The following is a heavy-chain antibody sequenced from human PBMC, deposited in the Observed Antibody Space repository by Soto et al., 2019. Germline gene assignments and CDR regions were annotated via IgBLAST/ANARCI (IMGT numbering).Heavy chain of an antibody. D-gene: IGHD3-10*01. J-gene: IGHJ4*02. CDR1: GASITYGAYS. Sequence: PSETLSLTCTVSGASITYGAYSWSWIRQTPGKGLEWIGYINHLETTFYNPSFESRLTLSIDRTKNQFSLNLKSMSAADRAVYFCDRGGGFDSFDYWGQGILVTVSS. CDR3: DRGGGFDSFDY. CDR2: INHLETT. V-gene: IGHV4-30-2*01.